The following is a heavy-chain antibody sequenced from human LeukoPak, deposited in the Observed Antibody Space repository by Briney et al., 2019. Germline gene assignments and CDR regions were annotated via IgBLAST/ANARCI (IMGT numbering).Heavy chain of an antibody. V-gene: IGHV1-24*01. CDR2: FDPEDGET. J-gene: IGHJ3*02. CDR3: ATRGQVTWAHAFDI. D-gene: IGHD3-16*01. Sequence: ASVKVSCKVSGYTLTELSMHWVRQAPVKGLEWMGGFDPEDGETIYAQKFQGRVTMTEDTSTDTAYMELSSLRSGDTAVYYCATRGQVTWAHAFDIWGQGTMVTVSS. CDR1: GYTLTELS.